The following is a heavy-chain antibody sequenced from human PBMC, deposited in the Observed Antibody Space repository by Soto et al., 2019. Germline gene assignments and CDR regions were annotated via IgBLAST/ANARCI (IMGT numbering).Heavy chain of an antibody. CDR3: AKDRSTYYLVPPFDP. CDR1: GFTFSSYS. Sequence: PGGSLRLSCAASGFTFSSYSMSWVRQAPGKGLEWVSAISGSGGSTYYADSVKGRFTISRDNSKNTLYLQMNSLRAEDTAVYYCAKDRSTYYLVPPFDPWGQGTLVTVSS. CDR2: ISGSGGST. J-gene: IGHJ5*02. V-gene: IGHV3-23*01. D-gene: IGHD3-10*01.